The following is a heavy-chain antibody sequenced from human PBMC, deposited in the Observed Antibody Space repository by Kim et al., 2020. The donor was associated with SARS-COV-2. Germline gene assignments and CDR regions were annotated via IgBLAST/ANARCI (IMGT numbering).Heavy chain of an antibody. Sequence: STDYADSVKGRFTISSDNTNHSLYLQMNSLRTEDTALYYCAKDWLDFPDYWGQGTLVTVSS. J-gene: IGHJ4*02. CDR3: AKDWLDFPDY. D-gene: IGHD3-3*01. CDR2: ST. V-gene: IGHV3-43*01.